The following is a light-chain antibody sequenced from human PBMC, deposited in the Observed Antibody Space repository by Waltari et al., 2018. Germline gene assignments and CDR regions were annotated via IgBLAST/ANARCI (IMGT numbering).Light chain of an antibody. V-gene: IGLV2-23*02. CDR1: DNDVGRYNL. CDR2: EIN. CDR3: CSYAGSDTFHYV. J-gene: IGLJ1*01. Sequence: HSALTQPASVSGSPGQSITISCTGSDNDVGRYNLVSWYPHHPGKAPNLIIYEINTRPAGVSNRFAGPKSCNTDSLTISGLQIEDEADYHCCSYAGSDTFHYVFGSGTQVTVL.